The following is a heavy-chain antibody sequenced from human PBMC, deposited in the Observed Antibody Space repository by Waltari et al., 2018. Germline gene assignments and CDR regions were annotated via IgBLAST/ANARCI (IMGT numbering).Heavy chain of an antibody. D-gene: IGHD3-22*01. Sequence: QVQLVQSGAEVKKPGSSVKVSCKASGGTFSSYAISWVRQAPGQGLEWMGGIIPIFGTANYAQKFQGRVTITADESTSTAYMELSSLRSEDTAVYYCARDSADGGYYDSSGYYWRPKFDYWGQGTLVTVSS. CDR3: ARDSADGGYYDSSGYYWRPKFDY. CDR2: IIPIFGTA. CDR1: GGTFSSYA. V-gene: IGHV1-69*01. J-gene: IGHJ4*02.